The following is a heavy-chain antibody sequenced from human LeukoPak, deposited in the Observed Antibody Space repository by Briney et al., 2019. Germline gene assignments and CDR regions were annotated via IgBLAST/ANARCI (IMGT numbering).Heavy chain of an antibody. J-gene: IGHJ3*02. D-gene: IGHD1-26*01. CDR3: ARTFSGTRNRQAPAAFDI. Sequence: SETLSLTCAVSGYSISSGYYWGCIRPPPGKGLEWIGSIYHSGSTYYNPSLKSRVTISVDTSKNQFSLKLSSVTAADTAVYYCARTFSGTRNRQAPAAFDIWGQATMVTVPS. CDR1: GYSISSGYY. V-gene: IGHV4-38-2*01. CDR2: IYHSGST.